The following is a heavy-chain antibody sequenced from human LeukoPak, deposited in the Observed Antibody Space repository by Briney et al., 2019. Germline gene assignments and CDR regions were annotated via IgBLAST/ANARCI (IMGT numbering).Heavy chain of an antibody. J-gene: IGHJ5*02. D-gene: IGHD6-13*01. CDR1: GDSVSSNSAA. CDR2: TYYRSKWYN. CDR3: SRRIAAAGTWFDP. Sequence: SQTLSLTCAISGDSVSSNSAAWNWIRQSPSRGLEWLGRTYYRSKWYNDYAVSARSRITINPDTSKNQFSLQLNSVTPEDTAVYYCSRRIAAAGTWFDPWGQGTLVTVSS. V-gene: IGHV6-1*01.